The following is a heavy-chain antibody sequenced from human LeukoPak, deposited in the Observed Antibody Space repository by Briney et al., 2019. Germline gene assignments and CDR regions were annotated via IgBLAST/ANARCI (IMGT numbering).Heavy chain of an antibody. CDR2: IGGNDGKT. D-gene: IGHD3-9*01. Sequence: AGGSLRLSCATSGFTFSNYAMSWVRQAPGKGLEWVSSIGGNDGKTYYRDSVKGRFTISRDNSKNTLYLQVNSLRAEDTAVYHCTKVIRNYGMAFDYWGQGTLVTVSS. J-gene: IGHJ4*02. CDR3: TKVIRNYGMAFDY. CDR1: GFTFSNYA. V-gene: IGHV3-23*01.